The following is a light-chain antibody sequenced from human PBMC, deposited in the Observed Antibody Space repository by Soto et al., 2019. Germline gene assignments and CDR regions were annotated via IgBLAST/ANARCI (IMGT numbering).Light chain of an antibody. J-gene: IGKJ5*01. CDR1: QSVSNN. CDR2: GAS. V-gene: IGKV3D-15*01. Sequence: ESVLTPSPGTLSLSPGERATLSCRASQSVSNNYLAWYQQKPGQAPRLLIYGASTRATGIPDRFSGSGSGTEFTLTISSLQSEDFAVYYCQQYNNWPPITFGQGTRLEIK. CDR3: QQYNNWPPIT.